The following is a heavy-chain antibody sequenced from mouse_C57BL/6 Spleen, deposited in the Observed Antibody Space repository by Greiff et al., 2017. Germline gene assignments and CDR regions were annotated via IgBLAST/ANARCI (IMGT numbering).Heavy chain of an antibody. J-gene: IGHJ2*01. CDR3: ARESLRTTRAYYFDY. V-gene: IGHV5-16*01. CDR2: INYDGSST. D-gene: IGHD1-1*01. CDR1: GFTFSDYY. Sequence: EVKVVESEGGLVQPGSSMKLSCTASGFTFSDYYMAWVRQVPEKGLEWVANINYDGSSTYYLDSLKSRFIISRDNAKNILYLQMSSLKSEDTATYYCARESLRTTRAYYFDYWGQGTTLTVSS.